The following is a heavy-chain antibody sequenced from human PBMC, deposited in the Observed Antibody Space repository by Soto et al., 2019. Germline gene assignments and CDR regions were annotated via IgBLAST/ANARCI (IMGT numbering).Heavy chain of an antibody. J-gene: IGHJ4*02. V-gene: IGHV1-18*01. CDR1: CYTFTTYG. CDR3: ARVGGVKGYHYVDAFDY. CDR2: ISAYNGNT. D-gene: IGHD4-17*01. Sequence: AXSVKVSFKASCYTFTTYGVTWVRQAPGQGLEWMGWISAYNGNTNYAQNFQGSVTMTTDTSTSTAYMELRSLRSDDTAVYYCARVGGVKGYHYVDAFDYWGQGTLVTVSS.